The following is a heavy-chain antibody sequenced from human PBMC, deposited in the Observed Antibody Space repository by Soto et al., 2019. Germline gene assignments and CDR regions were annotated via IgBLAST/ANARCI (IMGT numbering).Heavy chain of an antibody. Sequence: QVQLVESGGGVVQPGRSLRLSCAASGFTFSSYGMHWVRQAPGKGLEWVAVISYDGSNKYYADSVKSRFTISRDNSKNTLYLQMNSLRAEDTAVYYCAKAERSSWYAFDIWGQGTMVTVSA. V-gene: IGHV3-30*18. CDR2: ISYDGSNK. J-gene: IGHJ3*02. CDR1: GFTFSSYG. CDR3: AKAERSSWYAFDI. D-gene: IGHD6-13*01.